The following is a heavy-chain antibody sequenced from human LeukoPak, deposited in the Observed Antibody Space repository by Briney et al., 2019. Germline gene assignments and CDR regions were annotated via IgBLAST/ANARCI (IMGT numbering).Heavy chain of an antibody. CDR1: GGTFSSHA. V-gene: IGHV1-69*05. D-gene: IGHD3-22*01. Sequence: GASVKVSCKASGGTFSSHAISWVRQAPGQGLEWMGRIIPMFGTANYAQKFQGRVTISTDESTSTAYMEVSSLRSEDTAVYYCASSMTDHYDSSGIGFDYWGQGTLVTVSS. CDR3: ASSMTDHYDSSGIGFDY. CDR2: IIPMFGTA. J-gene: IGHJ4*02.